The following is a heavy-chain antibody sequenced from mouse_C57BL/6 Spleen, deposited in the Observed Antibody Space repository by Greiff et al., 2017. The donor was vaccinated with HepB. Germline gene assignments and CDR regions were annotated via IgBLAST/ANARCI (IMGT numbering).Heavy chain of an antibody. Sequence: DVMLVESGGGLVKPGGSLKLSCAASGFTFSDYGMHWVRQAPEKGLEWVAYISSGSSTIYYADTVKGRFTISRDNAKNTLFLQMTSLRSEDTAMYYCARPLYGSSYYAMDYWGQGTSVTVSS. CDR3: ARPLYGSSYYAMDY. D-gene: IGHD1-1*01. CDR1: GFTFSDYG. CDR2: ISSGSSTI. J-gene: IGHJ4*01. V-gene: IGHV5-17*01.